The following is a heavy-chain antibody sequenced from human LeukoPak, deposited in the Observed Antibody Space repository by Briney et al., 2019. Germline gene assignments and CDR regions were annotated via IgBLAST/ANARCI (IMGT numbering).Heavy chain of an antibody. Sequence: ASVKVSCKASGYTFTSHDINWVRQAPGQGLEWMGWINPNSGGTNYAQKFQGWVTMTRDTSISTAYMELSRLRSDDTAVYYCARGDSSSWYDPNPLDYWGQGTLVTVSS. CDR2: INPNSGGT. D-gene: IGHD6-13*01. CDR1: GYTFTSHD. CDR3: ARGDSSSWYDPNPLDY. V-gene: IGHV1-2*04. J-gene: IGHJ4*02.